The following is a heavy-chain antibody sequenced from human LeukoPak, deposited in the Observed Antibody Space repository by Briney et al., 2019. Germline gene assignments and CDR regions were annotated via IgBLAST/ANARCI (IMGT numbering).Heavy chain of an antibody. D-gene: IGHD3-16*01. Sequence: GGSLRLSCAASGFTFSSYGMSWVRQAPGKGLEWVSAISGSGGSTYYADSVKGRFTISRDNSKSTLYLQMNSLRAEDTAVYYCPKSRVSGGYDWHSFSPYYYMEVGGNGTTLTISS. CDR3: PKSRVSGGYDWHSFSPYYYMEV. J-gene: IGHJ6*03. CDR1: GFTFSSYG. CDR2: ISGSGGST. V-gene: IGHV3-23*01.